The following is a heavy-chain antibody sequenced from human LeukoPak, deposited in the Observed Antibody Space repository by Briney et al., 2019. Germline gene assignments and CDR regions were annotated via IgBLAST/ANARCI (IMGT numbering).Heavy chain of an antibody. CDR3: ARRGMGVNEARITMIEVAPDAFDI. V-gene: IGHV4-4*02. Sequence: SETLSLTCAVSGGSISSYNWWSWVRQPPGKGLEWIAEIYHSGGINYNPSLKSRVTISLDKSKNQFSLKLTSVTAADTAVYYCARRGMGVNEARITMIEVAPDAFDIWGQGTMVTVSS. D-gene: IGHD3-22*01. CDR2: IYHSGGI. CDR1: GGSISSYNW. J-gene: IGHJ3*02.